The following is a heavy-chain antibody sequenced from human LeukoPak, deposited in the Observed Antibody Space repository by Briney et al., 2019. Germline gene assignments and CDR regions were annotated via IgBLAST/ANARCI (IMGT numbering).Heavy chain of an antibody. V-gene: IGHV3-11*03. CDR2: ISSSSSYT. CDR3: ARLQSGEYDSSGYYFDY. J-gene: IGHJ4*02. Sequence: GGSLRLSCAASGCTFSDYYMSWIRQAPGKGLEWVSYISSSSSYTNYADSVKGRFTISRDNAKNSLYLQMNSLRAEDTAVYYCARLQSGEYDSSGYYFDYWGQGTLVTVSS. CDR1: GCTFSDYY. D-gene: IGHD3-22*01.